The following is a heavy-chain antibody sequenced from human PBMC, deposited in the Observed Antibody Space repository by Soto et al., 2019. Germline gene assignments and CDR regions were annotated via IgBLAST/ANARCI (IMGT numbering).Heavy chain of an antibody. CDR3: ARYSTSWYFLY. CDR2: MHYTGFS. D-gene: IGHD6-13*01. J-gene: IGHJ4*02. V-gene: IGHV4-59*02. Sequence: PSETLSLTCSFSGDSVTSHYLTWIRQSPEKGLEWIAYMHYTGFSHYNPSLKSRVTISVDTSKNQFSLKLSSVTAADTAVYFCARYSTSWYFLYWGQGTLVTVSS. CDR1: GDSVTSHY.